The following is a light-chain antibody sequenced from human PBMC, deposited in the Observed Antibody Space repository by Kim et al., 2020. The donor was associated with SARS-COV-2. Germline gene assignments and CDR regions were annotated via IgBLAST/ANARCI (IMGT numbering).Light chain of an antibody. J-gene: IGLJ1*01. CDR1: SSEVGGYNY. V-gene: IGLV2-14*04. Sequence: GQSTTISCTGTSSEVGGYNYVSWYQQHPGKAPKLMIYDVSKRPSGVSNRFSGSKSGNTASLTISGLQAEDEADYYCSSYTSSSTEVFGTGTKVTVL. CDR3: SSYTSSSTEV. CDR2: DVS.